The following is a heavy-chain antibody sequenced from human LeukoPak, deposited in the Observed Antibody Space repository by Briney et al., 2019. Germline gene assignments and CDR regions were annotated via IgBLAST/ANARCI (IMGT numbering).Heavy chain of an antibody. CDR3: ARDGDYGGTTGGDY. J-gene: IGHJ4*02. V-gene: IGHV1-18*04. Sequence: ASVKVSCKASGHTFTDYYMHWVRQAPGQGLEWMGWISAYNGNTNYAQKLQGRVTMTTDTSTSTAYMELRSLRSDDTAVYYCARDGDYGGTTGGDYWGQGTLVTVSS. CDR1: GHTFTDYY. D-gene: IGHD4-23*01. CDR2: ISAYNGNT.